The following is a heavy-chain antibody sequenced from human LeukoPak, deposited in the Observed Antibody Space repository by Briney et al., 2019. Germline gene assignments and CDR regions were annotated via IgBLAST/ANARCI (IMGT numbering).Heavy chain of an antibody. CDR1: GFTFSSYA. CDR2: ISSNGGST. J-gene: IGHJ4*02. CDR3: ARERDSYGSLDY. Sequence: GGSLRLSCAASGFTFSSYAMHWVRQSPGKGLEYVSAISSNGGSTYYANSVKGRFTISRDTSKNTLYLQMDSLRAEDTAVYYCARERDSYGSLDYWGQGTLVTVSS. V-gene: IGHV3-64*01. D-gene: IGHD5-18*01.